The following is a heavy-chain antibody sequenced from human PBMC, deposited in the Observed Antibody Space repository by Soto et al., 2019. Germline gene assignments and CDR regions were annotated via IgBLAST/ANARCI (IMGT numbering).Heavy chain of an antibody. D-gene: IGHD6-13*01. CDR2: LIPILGTT. CDR3: ARASGHVIRWYHDY. Sequence: SVKVCCQSCGGTFTSDAVSWARQGPRQGLEWMGGLIPILGTTQYAQKFQGRVTITADESANTAFMELSGLRSDDTAVYFCARASGHVIRWYHDYSAQGSRVTFS. J-gene: IGHJ4*02. V-gene: IGHV1-69*13. CDR1: GGTFTSDA.